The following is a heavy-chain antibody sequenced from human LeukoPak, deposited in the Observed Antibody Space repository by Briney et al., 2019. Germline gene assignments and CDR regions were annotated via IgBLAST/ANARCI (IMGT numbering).Heavy chain of an antibody. V-gene: IGHV3-21*01. CDR3: ASAEYQLLYVDY. CDR2: ISSSNDYL. D-gene: IGHD2-2*01. CDR1: GFFFGSYS. J-gene: IGHJ4*02. Sequence: GGSLRLSCEASGFFFGSYSMNWVRQAPGKGLEWVSSISSSNDYLYYADSVKGRFTISRDNAKKSLYLQMNSLRAEDTAVYYCASAEYQLLYVDYWGQGTLVTVSS.